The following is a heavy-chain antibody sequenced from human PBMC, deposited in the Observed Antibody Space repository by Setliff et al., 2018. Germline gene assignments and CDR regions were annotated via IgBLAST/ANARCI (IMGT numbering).Heavy chain of an antibody. Sequence: GASVKVSCKTSGYTFTTYGISWVRQAPGQGLEWMGWISTSNGNTNSAQKLQGRVTMTRDTSTSTVYVELSSLRSEDTAVYYCARDFLGQWGGKGGLDYWGQGTLVTVSS. J-gene: IGHJ4*02. CDR3: ARDFLGQWGGKGGLDY. V-gene: IGHV1-18*01. CDR2: ISTSNGNT. CDR1: GYTFTTYG. D-gene: IGHD6-19*01.